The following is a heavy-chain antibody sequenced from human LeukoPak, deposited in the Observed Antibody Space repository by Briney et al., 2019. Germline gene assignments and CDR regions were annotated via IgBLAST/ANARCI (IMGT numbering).Heavy chain of an antibody. D-gene: IGHD3-3*01. Sequence: GGSLRLSCAASGFTFSSHSMSWVRQAPGKGLELVANIKQDRSEKYYVDSVKGRFTISRDNAKNSLYLQMNSLRAEDTAVYYCARLREIPVFGVVTKSTSYFDYWGQGTLVTVSS. V-gene: IGHV3-7*01. J-gene: IGHJ4*02. CDR3: ARLREIPVFGVVTKSTSYFDY. CDR2: IKQDRSEK. CDR1: GFTFSSHS.